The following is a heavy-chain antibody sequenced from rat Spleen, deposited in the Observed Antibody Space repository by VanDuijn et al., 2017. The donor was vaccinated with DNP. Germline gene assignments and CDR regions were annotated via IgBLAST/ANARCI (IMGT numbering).Heavy chain of an antibody. CDR2: IINSGGNT. J-gene: IGHJ2*01. CDR1: GFTFNKYW. D-gene: IGHD4-6*01. Sequence: EVQLEESGGGLVQPGGSLTLSCAASGFTFNKYWMTWIRQAPGKGLEWIASIINSGGNTYYPESVKGRFTISRDDAKNSLYLQMSSLRSEDTATYYCTRQLGLDYWGQGVMVTVSS. V-gene: IGHV5-31*01. CDR3: TRQLGLDY.